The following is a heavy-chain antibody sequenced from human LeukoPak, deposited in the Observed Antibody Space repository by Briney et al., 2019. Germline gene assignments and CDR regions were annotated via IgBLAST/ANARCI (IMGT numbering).Heavy chain of an antibody. CDR2: ISSSSSYI. CDR3: ARGGRDTAMVGY. V-gene: IGHV3-21*01. CDR1: GFTFSSYS. D-gene: IGHD5-18*01. J-gene: IGHJ4*02. Sequence: PGGSLRLSCAASGFTFSSYSMNWVRQAPGKGLEWVSSISSSSSYIYYADSVKGRFTISRDNAKNSLYLQMNSLRAEDTAVYYCARGGRDTAMVGYWGQGTLVTVSS.